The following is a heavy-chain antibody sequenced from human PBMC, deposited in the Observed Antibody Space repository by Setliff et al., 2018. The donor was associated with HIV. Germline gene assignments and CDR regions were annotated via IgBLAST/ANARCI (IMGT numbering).Heavy chain of an antibody. J-gene: IGHJ6*02. V-gene: IGHV1-69*13. CDR2: IIPIFGTA. D-gene: IGHD6-6*01. CDR3: ATGIAARPVSFYYGMDV. CDR1: GYTFTDYY. Sequence: SVKVSCKASGYTFTDYYIHWVRQAPGQGLEWMGGIIPIFGTANYAQKFQGRVTITADESTSTAYMELSSLRSEDTAVYYCATGIAARPVSFYYGMDVWGQGTTVTVSS.